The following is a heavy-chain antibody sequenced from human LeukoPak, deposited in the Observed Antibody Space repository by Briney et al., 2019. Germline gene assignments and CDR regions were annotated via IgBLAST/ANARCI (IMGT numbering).Heavy chain of an antibody. Sequence: ASVKVSCKASGYTFTSYAMHWVRQAPGQRLEWMGWINAGNGNTKYSQKFQGRVTITRDTSASTAYMELSSLRSEDTAVYYCARVRGTGYSSGWKAFDICGQGTMVTVSS. CDR3: ARVRGTGYSSGWKAFDI. D-gene: IGHD6-19*01. J-gene: IGHJ3*02. CDR1: GYTFTSYA. V-gene: IGHV1-3*01. CDR2: INAGNGNT.